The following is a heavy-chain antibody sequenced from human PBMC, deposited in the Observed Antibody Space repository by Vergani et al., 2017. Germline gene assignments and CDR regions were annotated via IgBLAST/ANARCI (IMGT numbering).Heavy chain of an antibody. J-gene: IGHJ5*02. D-gene: IGHD3-9*01. CDR2: IKRDGSEI. V-gene: IGHV3-7*01. Sequence: EVQLVESGGGLVQAGGSLRLSCAASGFTFSNYWMAWVRQAPGKGLEWVANIKRDGSEIKFADSLKGRFNVSRDNGINVVFLQMNHLRVDDTATYFCAKEGLPFTGYLHHWGQGTLVTVSP. CDR1: GFTFSNYW. CDR3: AKEGLPFTGYLHH.